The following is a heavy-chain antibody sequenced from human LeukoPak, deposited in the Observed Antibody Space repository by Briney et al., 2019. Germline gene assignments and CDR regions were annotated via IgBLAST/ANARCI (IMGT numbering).Heavy chain of an antibody. Sequence: GGSLRLSCAASGFTFSSYAMRWVRQAPGKGLEWVAVISYDGGNKYYADSVKGRFTISRDNSKNTLYLQMNSLRAEDTAVYYCARGELLTDYWGQGTLVTVSS. CDR2: ISYDGGNK. CDR3: ARGELLTDY. CDR1: GFTFSSYA. D-gene: IGHD1-26*01. V-gene: IGHV3-30*07. J-gene: IGHJ4*02.